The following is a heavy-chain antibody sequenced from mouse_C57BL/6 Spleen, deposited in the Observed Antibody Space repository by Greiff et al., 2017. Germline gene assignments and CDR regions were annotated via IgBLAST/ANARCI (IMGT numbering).Heavy chain of an antibody. CDR2: ISDGGSYT. CDR1: GFTFSSYA. D-gene: IGHD2-5*01. J-gene: IGHJ2*01. Sequence: EVKLVESGGGLVKPGGSLKLSCAASGFTFSSYAMSWVRQTPEKRLEWVATISDGGSYTYYPDNVKGRITLSRDNAKNNPYLQMSHLKSEDTAMYYCARGYSKGYYFDYWGQGTTLTVSS. CDR3: ARGYSKGYYFDY. V-gene: IGHV5-4*03.